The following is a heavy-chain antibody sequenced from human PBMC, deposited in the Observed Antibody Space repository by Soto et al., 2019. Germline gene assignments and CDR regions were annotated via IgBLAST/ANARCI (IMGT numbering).Heavy chain of an antibody. V-gene: IGHV4-59*01. CDR1: GGSIGHYY. CDR2: VYHTGTT. CDR3: ARDQYDFRSGSYYYAMEV. J-gene: IGHJ6*02. Sequence: PSETLSLTCTVSGGSIGHYYWSWIRRPPGRGLQWIGYVYHTGTTTYSPSLKSRVTISVDTSKNQVSLRLNSVTAADTAVYYCARDQYDFRSGSYYYAMEVWGQGTRVTVSS. D-gene: IGHD3-3*01.